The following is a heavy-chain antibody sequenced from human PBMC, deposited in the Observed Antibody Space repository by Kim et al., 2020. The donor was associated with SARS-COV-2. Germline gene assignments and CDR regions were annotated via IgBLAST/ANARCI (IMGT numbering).Heavy chain of an antibody. D-gene: IGHD6-25*01. V-gene: IGHV3-48*02. Sequence: RYYADSVKGRFTISRDNAQNLLYLQMNSLTDDDTAVYYCARVLGSSGFGFWGQGTLVTVSS. CDR3: ARVLGSSGFGF. J-gene: IGHJ4*02. CDR2: R.